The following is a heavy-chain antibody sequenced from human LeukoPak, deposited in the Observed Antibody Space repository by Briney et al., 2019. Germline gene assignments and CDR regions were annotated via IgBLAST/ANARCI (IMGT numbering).Heavy chain of an antibody. D-gene: IGHD2-21*02. V-gene: IGHV4-31*03. Sequence: PSETLSLTCSVSGDSVTSDGYHWTWIRQHPGKGLQWIAYISNSGTASYNPSLESRVSISVDTSYNQFSLRLNSVTAADTAVYYCARDVVVTASPDAFDIWGQGTMVIVSS. CDR1: GDSVTSDGYH. CDR3: ARDVVVTASPDAFDI. CDR2: ISNSGTA. J-gene: IGHJ3*02.